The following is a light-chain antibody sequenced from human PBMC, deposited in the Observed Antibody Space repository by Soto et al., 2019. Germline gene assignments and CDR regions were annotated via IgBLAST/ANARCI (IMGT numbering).Light chain of an antibody. CDR2: NTP. CDR3: QHYDNWPPWT. CDR1: QNIDIN. J-gene: IGKJ1*01. Sequence: EVVMTQSPATLSVSPGERATLSCRASQNIDINLVWYQQKPGQAPRLLLYNTPTRATGIPARFSGSGSGTEFTLTISSLQSEDFAVYYCQHYDNWPPWTFGQGTKWIS. V-gene: IGKV3-15*01.